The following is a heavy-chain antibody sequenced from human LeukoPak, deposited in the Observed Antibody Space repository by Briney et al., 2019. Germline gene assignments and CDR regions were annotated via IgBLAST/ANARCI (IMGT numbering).Heavy chain of an antibody. CDR2: IYYSGST. D-gene: IGHD4-23*01. J-gene: IGHJ4*02. CDR1: GGSISSYY. V-gene: IGHV4-59*01. CDR3: ARTTTVVTYFDY. Sequence: SETLSLTCTVSGGSISSYYWSWIRQPPGKGLEWIGYIYYSGSTNYNPSLKSRVTISVDTSKNQFSLKLSSVTAADTAVYYCARTTTVVTYFDYWGQGTLVTVSS.